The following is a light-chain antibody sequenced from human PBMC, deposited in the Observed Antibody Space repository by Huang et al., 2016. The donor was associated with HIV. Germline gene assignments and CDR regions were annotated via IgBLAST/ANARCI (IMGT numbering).Light chain of an antibody. CDR3: QQYFSTPRT. V-gene: IGKV1-NL1*01. J-gene: IGKJ1*01. CDR1: QAISNS. Sequence: DIQMNQSPSSLSASVGDKVSITCRASQAISNSLVWYQQQPGKAPKLLLYGASRLESGGSSRFIGSGSGTDYTLTISSLQPEDFATYYCQQYFSTPRTFGQGTKVEIK. CDR2: GAS.